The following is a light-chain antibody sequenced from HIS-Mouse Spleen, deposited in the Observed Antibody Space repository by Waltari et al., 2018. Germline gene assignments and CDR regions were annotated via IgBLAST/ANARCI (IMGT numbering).Light chain of an antibody. V-gene: IGKV3-20*01. J-gene: IGKJ1*01. CDR2: GAS. Sequence: EIVLTQSPGTLSLSPGERATLSCRASQSVSSSYLAWYQQKPGQAPRRLIYGASSRATGIPDRFSCSGSGTDFTLTISRLEPEDFAVYYCQQYGSSLWTFGQGTKVEIK. CDR1: QSVSSSY. CDR3: QQYGSSLWT.